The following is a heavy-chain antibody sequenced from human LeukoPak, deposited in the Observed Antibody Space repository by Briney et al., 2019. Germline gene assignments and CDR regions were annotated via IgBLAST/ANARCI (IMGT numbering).Heavy chain of an antibody. D-gene: IGHD6-13*01. CDR2: IYSGDRT. J-gene: IGHJ4*02. CDR3: TRDLTGTTWSENDY. Sequence: GASLRLSCVASGLSVRGSYMSWVRQAPGKGLEWVSVIYSGDRTYYADSAKGRFTISRDTSKNTLYLQMNNLRADDTAMYYCTRDLTGTTWSENDYWGQGTLVTISS. CDR1: GLSVRGSY. V-gene: IGHV3-53*01.